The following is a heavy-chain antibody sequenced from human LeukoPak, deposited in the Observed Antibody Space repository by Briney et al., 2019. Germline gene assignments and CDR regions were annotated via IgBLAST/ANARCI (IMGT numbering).Heavy chain of an antibody. J-gene: IGHJ6*02. V-gene: IGHV3-21*01. CDR3: ARDAPSGMVIVSYYYGMDV. CDR1: GFTFSSYD. D-gene: IGHD3-16*02. CDR2: ISSSSPYI. Sequence: GGSLTLSCAASGFTFSSYDMSWVRQPPGKGLEWVSSISSSSPYIYYADSLKGRFTISRDTAKNSLYLQMNSLRAEDTAVYYCARDAPSGMVIVSYYYGMDVWGQGTTVAVSS.